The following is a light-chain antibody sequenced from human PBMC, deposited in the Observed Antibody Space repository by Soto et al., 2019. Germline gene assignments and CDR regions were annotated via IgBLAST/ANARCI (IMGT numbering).Light chain of an antibody. CDR1: QTISNT. Sequence: GDRVTLTCRASQTISNTLNWYQQRPGKPPNLLIYASSTLQSGVPPRFSGGGSGTEFTLTISSLQPEDFATYYCQQTYSTPITFGQGTRLEIK. CDR3: QQTYSTPIT. V-gene: IGKV1-39*01. J-gene: IGKJ5*01. CDR2: ASS.